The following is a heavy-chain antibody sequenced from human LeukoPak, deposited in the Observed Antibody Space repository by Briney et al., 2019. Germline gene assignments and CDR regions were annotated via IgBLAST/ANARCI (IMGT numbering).Heavy chain of an antibody. V-gene: IGHV1-2*02. CDR2: IKPNSGDT. Sequence: GASVKVSCKASGYSFADYYMHWVRQAPGQGLEWMGWIKPNSGDTRSAQKFQGRVIMTRDTSISTAYMELSRLRSDDTAVYYCARDPGGLLWFGDPPLGTYMDVWGKGTTVTISS. J-gene: IGHJ6*03. CDR1: GYSFADYY. CDR3: ARDPGGLLWFGDPPLGTYMDV. D-gene: IGHD3-10*01.